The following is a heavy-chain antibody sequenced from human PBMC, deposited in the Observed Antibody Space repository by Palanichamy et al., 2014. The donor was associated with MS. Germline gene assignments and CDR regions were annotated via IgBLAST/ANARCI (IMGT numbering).Heavy chain of an antibody. D-gene: IGHD5-12*01. V-gene: IGHV4-39*07. Sequence: QLQLQESGPGLVKPSETLSLTCSVSGGSMRSSIFPGGSTSSGDYYWAWIRQPPGKGLECLGVAYYTGTAYYNPSLKSRVTLSVDTSNNQFSLSLTSLTAADTGIYYCARLLGGYRKYYFDSWGQGTLVTVSS. CDR3: ARLLGGYRKYYFDS. J-gene: IGHJ4*02. CDR1: GGSMRSSIFPGGSTSSGDYY. CDR2: AYYTGTA.